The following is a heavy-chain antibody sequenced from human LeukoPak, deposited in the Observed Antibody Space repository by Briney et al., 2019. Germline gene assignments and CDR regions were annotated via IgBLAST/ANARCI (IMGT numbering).Heavy chain of an antibody. J-gene: IGHJ4*02. V-gene: IGHV4-59*12. D-gene: IGHD1-1*01. CDR3: ARGGKPFDY. Sequence: SETLSLTCTVSGGSISSYYWSWIRQPPGKGLEWIGYIYYSGSTNYNPSLKSRVTISVDTSKNQFSLKLSSVTAADTAVYYCARGGKPFDYWGQGTLVTVSS. CDR1: GGSISSYY. CDR2: IYYSGST.